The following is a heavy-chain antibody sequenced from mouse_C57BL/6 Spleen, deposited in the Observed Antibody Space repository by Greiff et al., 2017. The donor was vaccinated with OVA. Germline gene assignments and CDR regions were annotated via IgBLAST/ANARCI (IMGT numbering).Heavy chain of an antibody. D-gene: IGHD2-4*01. CDR2: ISDGGRYT. J-gene: IGHJ3*01. CDR3: ARDAVYYDYPWFAY. Sequence: EVQVVESGGGLVKPGGSLKLSCAASGFTFSSYAMSWVRQTPEKRLEWVATISDGGRYTYSPDNVKGRFTISRDNAKNNLYLQMSHLKSEDTAMYYCARDAVYYDYPWFAYWGQGTLVTVSA. V-gene: IGHV5-4*01. CDR1: GFTFSSYA.